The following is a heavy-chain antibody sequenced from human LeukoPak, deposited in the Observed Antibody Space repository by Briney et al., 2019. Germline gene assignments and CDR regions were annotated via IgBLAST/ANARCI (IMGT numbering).Heavy chain of an antibody. CDR1: GFTFSSYS. J-gene: IGHJ3*02. CDR3: ARDRLYCGGDCHDAFDI. V-gene: IGHV3-21*01. CDR2: ISSSSYI. D-gene: IGHD2-21*02. Sequence: GGSLRLSCAASGFTFSSYSMNWVRQAPGKGLEWVSSISSSSYIYYADSVKGRFTISRDNAKNSLYLQMNSLRAEDTAVYYCARDRLYCGGDCHDAFDIWGQGTMVTVSS.